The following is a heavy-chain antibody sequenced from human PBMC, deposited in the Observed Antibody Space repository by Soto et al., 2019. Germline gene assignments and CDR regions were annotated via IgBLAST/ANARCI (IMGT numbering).Heavy chain of an antibody. CDR3: ARGYCSSTSCYGMDV. J-gene: IGHJ6*02. CDR2: ISGSGGST. D-gene: IGHD2-2*01. V-gene: IGHV3-23*01. CDR1: GFTFSSYA. Sequence: EVQLLESGGDLVQPGGSLRLSCAASGFTFSSYAMSWVRQAPGKGLEWVSAISGSGGSTDYVDSVKGRFTISRDNSKNTLYLQMNSLRAEDTAVYYCARGYCSSTSCYGMDVWGQGTTVTVSS.